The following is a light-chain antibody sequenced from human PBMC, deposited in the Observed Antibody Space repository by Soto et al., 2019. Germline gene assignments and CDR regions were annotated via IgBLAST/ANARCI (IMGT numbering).Light chain of an antibody. CDR1: QTISNF. Sequence: DIQITQSPSSLSASVGDRVTITCRASQTISNFLNWYQQKPGKAPKLLIYTASSFYSGAPSRFSGSGSGTDFTLTISSLQPEDFATYYCQQSYSTLRTSGQGTKVDIK. V-gene: IGKV1-39*01. J-gene: IGKJ1*01. CDR2: TAS. CDR3: QQSYSTLRT.